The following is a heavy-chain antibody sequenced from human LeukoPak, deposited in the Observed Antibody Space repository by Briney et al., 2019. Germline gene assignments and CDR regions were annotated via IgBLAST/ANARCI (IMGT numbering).Heavy chain of an antibody. CDR3: ARVPRIVGYTSRELGHWYFDL. CDR1: GFTFSSYW. J-gene: IGHJ2*01. V-gene: IGHV3-74*01. D-gene: IGHD6-13*01. CDR2: INSDGSST. Sequence: PGGSLRLSCAASGFTFSSYWMHWVRQAPGKGLVWVSRINSDGSSTSYADSVKGRFTISRDNAKNTLYLQMNSLRAEDTAVYYCARVPRIVGYTSRELGHWYFDLWGRGTLVTVSS.